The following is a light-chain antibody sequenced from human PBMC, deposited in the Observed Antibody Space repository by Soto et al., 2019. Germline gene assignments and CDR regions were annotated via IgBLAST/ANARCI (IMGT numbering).Light chain of an antibody. J-gene: IGLJ2*01. CDR3: SSYSFSSMGI. Sequence: QSALTQPASVSGSPGQSINISCTGTSSDIGDYDYVSWYQQHPGKAPKTLIYEVSIRPSGISNRFSGSKSGNTAYLTISGLQLEDAADYYCSSYSFSSMGIFGGVPKVNVL. V-gene: IGLV2-14*01. CDR2: EVS. CDR1: SSDIGDYDY.